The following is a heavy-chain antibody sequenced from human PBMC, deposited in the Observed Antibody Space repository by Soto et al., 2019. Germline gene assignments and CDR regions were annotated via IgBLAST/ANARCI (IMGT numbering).Heavy chain of an antibody. CDR2: ISHDGSDM. CDR3: AKDPRGIVGAGAWLDS. D-gene: IGHD1-26*01. V-gene: IGHV3-30*18. J-gene: IGHJ4*02. Sequence: QVHLVESGGDVVQPGRSLRLSCAASGFSFSSYAIHWVRQAPGKGLEWVAVISHDGSDMYYGDSVKGRFTISRDNSNNTLYLQMNSLRPDDTALYYCAKDPRGIVGAGAWLDSWGQGTLVIVSS. CDR1: GFSFSSYA.